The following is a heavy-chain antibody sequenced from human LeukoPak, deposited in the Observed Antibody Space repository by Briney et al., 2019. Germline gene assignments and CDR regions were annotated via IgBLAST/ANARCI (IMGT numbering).Heavy chain of an antibody. V-gene: IGHV3-74*01. CDR3: ARGYYYDNSGSFDY. CDR1: GFTFSSYW. J-gene: IGHJ4*02. CDR2: LNSDGTNT. Sequence: GGSLRLSCAASGFTFSSYWMHWVRQAPGKGLVWVSRLNSDGTNTYYADSVKGRFTISRDNAKNSLYLQMNSLRAEDTAVYYCARGYYYDNSGSFDYWGQGTLVTVSS. D-gene: IGHD3-22*01.